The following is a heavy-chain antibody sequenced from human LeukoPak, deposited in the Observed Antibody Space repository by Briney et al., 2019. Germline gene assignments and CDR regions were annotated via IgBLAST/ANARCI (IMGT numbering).Heavy chain of an antibody. CDR3: AELGITMIGGV. CDR2: ISGSGGDI. J-gene: IGHJ6*04. V-gene: IGHV3-11*04. CDR1: GFSFSDSC. D-gene: IGHD3-10*02. Sequence: GGSLRLSCVVSGFSFSDSCMTWIRQTPGKGLESLAYISGSGGDIYYADSVKGRFTISRDNAKNSLYLQMNSLRAEDTAVYYCAELGITMIGGVWGKGTTVTISS.